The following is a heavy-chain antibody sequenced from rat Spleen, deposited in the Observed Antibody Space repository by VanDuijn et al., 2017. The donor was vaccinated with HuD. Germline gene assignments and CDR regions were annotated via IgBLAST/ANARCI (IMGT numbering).Heavy chain of an antibody. CDR2: ITNTGGST. CDR1: GFTFNNYW. V-gene: IGHV5-31*01. Sequence: EVQLVESGGGLVQPGRSLKLSCVASGFTFNNYWMTWIRQAPGRGLEWVASITNTGGSTYYPVSVKGRFTISRDNAKSTLYLQMNSLRSEDTATYYCTRANWERDYFDYWGQGTLVTVSS. J-gene: IGHJ3*01. CDR3: TRANWERDYFDY. D-gene: IGHD5-1*01.